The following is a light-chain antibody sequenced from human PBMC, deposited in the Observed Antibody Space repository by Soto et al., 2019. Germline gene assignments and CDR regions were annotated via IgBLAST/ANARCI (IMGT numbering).Light chain of an antibody. Sequence: QSALTQPASVSGSPGQSITISCTGTSSDIGSYNLVSWYQQHPGKVPKLMIYDVDKRPSGVSDRFSGSKSGNTASLTISGLRAEYEADYYCGSYVGSSTLAFGGGTKLTV. CDR3: GSYVGSSTLA. V-gene: IGLV2-23*02. CDR2: DVD. CDR1: SSDIGSYNL. J-gene: IGLJ2*01.